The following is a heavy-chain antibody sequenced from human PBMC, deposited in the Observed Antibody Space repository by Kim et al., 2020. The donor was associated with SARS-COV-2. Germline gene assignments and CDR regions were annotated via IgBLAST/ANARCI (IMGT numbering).Heavy chain of an antibody. J-gene: IGHJ3*02. CDR2: ISYDGSNK. CDR3: AGDVLVGCSGGSCYSGAFDI. D-gene: IGHD2-15*01. V-gene: IGHV3-33*05. CDR1: GFTFSSYG. Sequence: GGSLRLSCAASGFTFSSYGMHWVRQAPGKGLEWVAVISYDGSNKYYADSVKGRFTISRDNSKNTLYLQMNSLRAEDTAVYYCAGDVLVGCSGGSCYSGAFDIWGRGTMVTVSS.